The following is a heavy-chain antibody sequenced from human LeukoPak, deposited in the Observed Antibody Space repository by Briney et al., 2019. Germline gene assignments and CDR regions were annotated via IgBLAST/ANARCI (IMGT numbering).Heavy chain of an antibody. J-gene: IGHJ4*02. CDR1: GYTFTGYY. CDR2: INPNSGGT. Sequence: ASVKVSCKASGYTFTGYYMHWVRQAPGQGLEWMGWINPNSGGTNYAQKFQGRVTMTRDTSISTAYMELSRLRSDDTAVYYCARVFSQIEDCTNGVCYSFDYWGQGTLVTVSS. V-gene: IGHV1-2*02. D-gene: IGHD2-8*01. CDR3: ARVFSQIEDCTNGVCYSFDY.